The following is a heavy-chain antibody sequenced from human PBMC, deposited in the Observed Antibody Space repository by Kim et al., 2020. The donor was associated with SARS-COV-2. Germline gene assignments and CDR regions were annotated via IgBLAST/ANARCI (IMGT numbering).Heavy chain of an antibody. Sequence: SVKGRFTISRDNSKNTLYLQMNSLRAEDTAVYYCARPNSSGSPEVGAFDIWGQGTMVTVSS. J-gene: IGHJ3*02. CDR3: ARPNSSGSPEVGAFDI. D-gene: IGHD6-19*01. V-gene: IGHV3-30*01.